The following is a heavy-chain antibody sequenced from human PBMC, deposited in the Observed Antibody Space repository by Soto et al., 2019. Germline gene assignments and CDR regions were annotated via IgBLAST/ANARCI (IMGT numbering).Heavy chain of an antibody. CDR2: ISGSGGST. Sequence: GGSLRLSCAASGFTFSSYAMSWVRQAPGKGLEWVSAISGSGGSTYYADSVKGRFTISRDNSKNTLYLQMNSLRAEDTAVYYCAKDRSGLDSSSSRWFDPWGQGTLVTVSS. CDR3: AKDRSGLDSSSSRWFDP. J-gene: IGHJ5*02. D-gene: IGHD6-6*01. CDR1: GFTFSSYA. V-gene: IGHV3-23*01.